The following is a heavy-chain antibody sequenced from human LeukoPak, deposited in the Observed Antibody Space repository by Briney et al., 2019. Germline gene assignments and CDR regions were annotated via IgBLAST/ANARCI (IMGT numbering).Heavy chain of an antibody. Sequence: PGGSLRPSCAAPGFTFSSYSMNWVRQAPGKGLEWVSYISSSSSTIYYADSVKGRFTISRDNAKNSLYLQMNSLRAEDTAVYYCARDLPIDYWGQGTLVTVSS. CDR3: ARDLPIDY. CDR1: GFTFSSYS. V-gene: IGHV3-48*04. CDR2: ISSSSSTI. J-gene: IGHJ4*02.